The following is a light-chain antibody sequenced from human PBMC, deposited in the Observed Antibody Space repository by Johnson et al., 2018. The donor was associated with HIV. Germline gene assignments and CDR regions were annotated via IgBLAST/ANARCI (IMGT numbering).Light chain of an antibody. CDR3: ATWGSSLRWV. CDR2: DNN. CDR1: SSNIGNNY. J-gene: IGLJ1*01. V-gene: IGLV1-51*01. Sequence: HSVLTQPPSVSAAPGQKVTISCSGSSSNIGNNYVSWYRQLPGTAPKLLIYDNNKRPSAIPDRFSGSKSGTSATLGITGLQTGDEADYYCATWGSSLRWVFGTGTKVTVL.